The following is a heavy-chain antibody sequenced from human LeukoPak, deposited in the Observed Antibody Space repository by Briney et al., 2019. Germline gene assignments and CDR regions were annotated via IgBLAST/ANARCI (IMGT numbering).Heavy chain of an antibody. CDR2: INPNSGDT. CDR1: GYTFTGYY. Sequence: GASVKVSCKASGYTFTGYYIHWVRQAAGQGLEWRGWINPNSGDTNYAQKFQGRVTMTRDTSINTAYMELSRLRSDDTAVYYCARDIGSGSYYWGQGTLVTVSS. CDR3: ARDIGSGSYY. V-gene: IGHV1-2*02. J-gene: IGHJ4*02. D-gene: IGHD3-10*01.